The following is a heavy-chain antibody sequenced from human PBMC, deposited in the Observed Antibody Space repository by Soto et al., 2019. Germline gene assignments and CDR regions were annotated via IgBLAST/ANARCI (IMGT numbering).Heavy chain of an antibody. J-gene: IGHJ4*02. CDR1: GGSISSGDYY. D-gene: IGHD3-22*01. CDR3: ARAHYDSSGPNFDY. V-gene: IGHV4-30-4*01. CDR2: IYYSGST. Sequence: PSETLSLTCTVSGGSISSGDYYWSWIRQPPGKGLEWIGYIYYSGSTYYNPSLKSRVTISVDTSKNQFSLKLSSVTAADTAVYYCARAHYDSSGPNFDYWGQGTLVTVSS.